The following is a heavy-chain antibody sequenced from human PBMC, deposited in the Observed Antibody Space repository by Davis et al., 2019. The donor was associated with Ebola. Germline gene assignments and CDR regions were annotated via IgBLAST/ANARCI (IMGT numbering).Heavy chain of an antibody. J-gene: IGHJ3*02. CDR1: GGSISSYY. D-gene: IGHD3-22*01. CDR3: ASGPFYYDSSGYGEAFDI. CDR2: IYYSGST. Sequence: SETLSLTCTVSGGSISSYYWSWIRQPPGKGLEWIGYIYYSGSTNYNPSLKSRVTISVDTSKNQFSLKLSSVTAADTAVYYCASGPFYYDSSGYGEAFDIWGQGTMVTVSS. V-gene: IGHV4-59*08.